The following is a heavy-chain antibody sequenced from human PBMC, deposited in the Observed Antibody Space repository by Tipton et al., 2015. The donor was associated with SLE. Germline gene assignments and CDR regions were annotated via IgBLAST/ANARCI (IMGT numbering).Heavy chain of an antibody. V-gene: IGHV4-39*07. CDR3: ARIHYDFWSGYPSGAFDI. J-gene: IGHJ3*02. CDR1: GGSISSSSYY. D-gene: IGHD3-3*01. Sequence: TLSLTCTVSGGSISSSSYYWSWIRQPPGKGLEWIGEINHSGSTNYNPSLKSRVTISVDTSKNQFSLKLSSVTAADTAVYYCARIHYDFWSGYPSGAFDIWGQGTMVTVSS. CDR2: INHSGST.